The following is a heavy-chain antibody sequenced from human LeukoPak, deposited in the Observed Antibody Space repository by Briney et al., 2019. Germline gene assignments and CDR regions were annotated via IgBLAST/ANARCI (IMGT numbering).Heavy chain of an antibody. V-gene: IGHV3-23*01. CDR1: GFTFSSYA. J-gene: IGHJ4*02. CDR2: LSDSGDNT. CDR3: AKDDAWLQYGN. D-gene: IGHD5-24*01. Sequence: GGSLRLSCAASGFTFSSYAMNWVRQAPGKGLEWVSALSDSGDNTYCADSVKGRFTISRDNSMDTLFLQMNSLRAEDTAVYYCAKDDAWLQYGNWGRGTLVTVSS.